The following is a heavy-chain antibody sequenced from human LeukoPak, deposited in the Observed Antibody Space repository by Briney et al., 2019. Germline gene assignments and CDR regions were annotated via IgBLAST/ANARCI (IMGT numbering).Heavy chain of an antibody. J-gene: IGHJ1*01. Sequence: PSETLSLTCTVSGGSISSYYWSWIRQPPGKGLEWIGYIYYSGSTNYNPSPKSRVTISVDTSKNQFSLKLSSVTAADTAVYYCAASPLGYCSGGSCLLVHWGQGTLVTVSS. CDR3: AASPLGYCSGGSCLLVH. CDR1: GGSISSYY. D-gene: IGHD2-15*01. V-gene: IGHV4-59*01. CDR2: IYYSGST.